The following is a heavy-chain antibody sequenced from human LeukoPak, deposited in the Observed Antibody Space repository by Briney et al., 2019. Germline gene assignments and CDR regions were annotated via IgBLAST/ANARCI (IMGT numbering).Heavy chain of an antibody. J-gene: IGHJ4*02. CDR2: ISSSGSTI. V-gene: IGHV3-11*01. Sequence: PGGSLRLSCAASGFTFSDYYMSWIRQAPGKGLEWVSYISSSGSTIYYADSVKGRFTISRDNAKNSLYLQMNSLRDEDTAVYYCARETVCSGGSCYYEFDYWGQGTLVTVSS. D-gene: IGHD2-15*01. CDR3: ARETVCSGGSCYYEFDY. CDR1: GFTFSDYY.